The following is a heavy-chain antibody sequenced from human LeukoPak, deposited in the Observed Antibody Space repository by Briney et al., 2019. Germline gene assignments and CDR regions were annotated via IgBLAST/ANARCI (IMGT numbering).Heavy chain of an antibody. J-gene: IGHJ4*02. CDR2: MNPNSGNT. CDR3: ARGNKDYGDYARGLSDY. CDR1: GYTFTSFD. D-gene: IGHD4-17*01. V-gene: IGHV1-8*01. Sequence: ASVKVSCKASGYTFTSFDINWVRQATGQGPEWMGWMNPNSGNTGYAQKFQGRVTMTRSTSITTAYMELSSLRSEDTAVYYCARGNKDYGDYARGLSDYWGQGTLVTVSS.